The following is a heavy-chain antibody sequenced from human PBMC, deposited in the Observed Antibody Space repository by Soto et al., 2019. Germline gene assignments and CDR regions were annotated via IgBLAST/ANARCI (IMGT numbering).Heavy chain of an antibody. CDR2: ISYDGSNK. CDR1: GFTFSSYA. D-gene: IGHD3-22*01. V-gene: IGHV3-30-3*01. CDR3: ARGFENQYYDSSGYEDY. J-gene: IGHJ4*02. Sequence: HPGGSLRLSCAASGFTFSSYAMHWVRQAPGKGLEWVAVISYDGSNKYYADSVKGRFTISRDNSKNTLYLQMNSLRAEDTAVYYCARGFENQYYDSSGYEDYWGQGTLVTVSS.